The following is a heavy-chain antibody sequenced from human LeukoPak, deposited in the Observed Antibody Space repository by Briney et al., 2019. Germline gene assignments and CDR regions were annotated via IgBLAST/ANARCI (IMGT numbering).Heavy chain of an antibody. Sequence: GGSLRLSCAASGFTFSSYAMSWVRQAPGKGLEWVSGISGSDGSTNYADSVKGRFTISRENSKNTLYLQMNSLRAEDTAVYYCAKDLMDFWSGYYAPWGQGTLVTVSS. CDR2: ISGSDGST. V-gene: IGHV3-23*01. J-gene: IGHJ5*02. D-gene: IGHD3-3*01. CDR1: GFTFSSYA. CDR3: AKDLMDFWSGYYAP.